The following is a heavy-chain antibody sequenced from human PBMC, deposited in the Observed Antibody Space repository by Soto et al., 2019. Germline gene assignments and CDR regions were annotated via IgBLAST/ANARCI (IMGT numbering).Heavy chain of an antibody. J-gene: IGHJ5*02. D-gene: IGHD5-12*01. CDR3: ARGLNLGDNWFDP. CDR1: GGSISSGGYY. CDR2: IYYSGST. V-gene: IGHV4-31*03. Sequence: SETLSLTCTVSGGSISSGGYYWSWIRQHPGKGLEWIGYIYYSGSTYYNPSLKSRLNISVDMSKNQFTLKLSSVTAADTAVYYCARGLNLGDNWFDPWGQGTLVTVSS.